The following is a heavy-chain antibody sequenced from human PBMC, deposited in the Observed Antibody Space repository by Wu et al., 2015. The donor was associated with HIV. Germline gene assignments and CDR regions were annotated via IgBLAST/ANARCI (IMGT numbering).Heavy chain of an antibody. CDR3: VRGRPPLGDLALERFPEGTFDY. D-gene: IGHD1-26*01. CDR1: GYTFTDAY. J-gene: IGHJ4*02. CDR2: INPYSGDT. Sequence: QVQLVQSEAEVQKPGASVKVSCKASGYTFTDAYIHWVRQVPGQGLEWMSWINPYSGDTTSAQQFQGRVTMTRDTSATTAYLELASLRSDDTALYFCVRGRPPLGDLALERFPEGTFDYWARERWSPSPQ. V-gene: IGHV1-2*02.